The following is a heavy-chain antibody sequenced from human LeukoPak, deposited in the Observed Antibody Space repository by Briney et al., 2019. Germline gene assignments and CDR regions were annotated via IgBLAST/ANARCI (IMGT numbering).Heavy chain of an antibody. D-gene: IGHD3-9*01. CDR3: ARERYDILTGNNWFDP. J-gene: IGHJ5*02. Sequence: ASVKVSCKATGYTFTSYDINWVREATGQGLEWMGYMNPNSGNTGYAQKFQGRVTITKSTSISTAYMELSSLRSDDTAVYYCARERYDILTGNNWFDPWGQGTLVTVSS. CDR2: MNPNSGNT. V-gene: IGHV1-8*03. CDR1: GYTFTSYD.